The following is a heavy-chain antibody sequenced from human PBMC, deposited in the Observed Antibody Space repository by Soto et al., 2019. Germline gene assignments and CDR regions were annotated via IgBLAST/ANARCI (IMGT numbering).Heavy chain of an antibody. J-gene: IGHJ3*02. CDR2: IKSITDGKST. CDR3: ATDQTFDI. Sequence: EVQLVESGGGLVKPGGSLRLSCAASGFKITNAWMTWVRQAPGKGLEWVGHIKSITDGKSTDYAAPVKGRFTISRDDSNNMLYLQMNNLKDEDTAVYYCATDQTFDIWGHGAMVTVSS. CDR1: GFKITNAW. V-gene: IGHV3-15*01.